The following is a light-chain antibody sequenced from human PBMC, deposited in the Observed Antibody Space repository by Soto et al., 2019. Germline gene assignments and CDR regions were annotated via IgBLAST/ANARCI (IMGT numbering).Light chain of an antibody. CDR3: QHYDSYSEA. J-gene: IGKJ1*01. CDR1: QGISNG. CDR2: KAS. V-gene: IGKV1-5*03. Sequence: DIHVTQSPSSLSASVGDRVTITCRASQGISNGLSWYQQKPGQAPTLLIYKASTLKSGVPSRFSGSGSGTEFTLTISSLQPDDFATYYCQHYDSYSEAFGQGTKVDI.